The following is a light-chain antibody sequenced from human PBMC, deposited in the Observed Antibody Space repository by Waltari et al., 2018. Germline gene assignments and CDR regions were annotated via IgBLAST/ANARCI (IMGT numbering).Light chain of an antibody. V-gene: IGLV3-25*03. J-gene: IGLJ2*01. CDR3: QSADSSSKFQV. CDR2: KAT. Sequence: YPQKAGQAPGVIIYKATERPAGIHVRFSGSTAGTIVTLNISGVQAEDEADYYCQSADSSSKFQVFGGGTKLTVL.